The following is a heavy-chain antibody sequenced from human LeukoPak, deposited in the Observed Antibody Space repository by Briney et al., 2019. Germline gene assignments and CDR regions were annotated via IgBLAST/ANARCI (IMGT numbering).Heavy chain of an antibody. D-gene: IGHD1-26*01. CDR1: GGSINNYY. V-gene: IGHV4-59*08. CDR3: ARHRSGTYYAWYYFDS. CDR2: ISYSGST. J-gene: IGHJ4*02. Sequence: PSETLSLTCTVSGGSINNYYWSWIRQPSGKGLEWIGYISYSGSTSYNPSLKTRVTISVDTSKIQFSLKLSSVTAADTAVYYCARHRSGTYYAWYYFDSWGQGTLVTVSS.